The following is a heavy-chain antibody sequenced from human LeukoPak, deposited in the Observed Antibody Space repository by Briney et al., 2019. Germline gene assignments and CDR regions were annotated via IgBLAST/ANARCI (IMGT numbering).Heavy chain of an antibody. CDR3: AKDQGPYGDPADDAFDI. CDR1: GFTFSSYG. CDR2: ISSDGSNK. J-gene: IGHJ3*02. D-gene: IGHD4-17*01. V-gene: IGHV3-30*18. Sequence: GESLRLSCAASGFTFSSYGMQWVRQAPGKGREWEAVISSDGSNKYYAEYVKGRFTISRDNSKNTLYLQMNSLRAEDTAVYYCAKDQGPYGDPADDAFDIWGQGTMVTVSS.